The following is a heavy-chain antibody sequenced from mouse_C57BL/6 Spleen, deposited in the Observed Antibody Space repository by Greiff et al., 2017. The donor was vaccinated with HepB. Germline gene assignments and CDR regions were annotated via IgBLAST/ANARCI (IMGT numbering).Heavy chain of an antibody. D-gene: IGHD4-1*01. V-gene: IGHV1-82*01. Sequence: VQLVESGPELVKPGASVKISCKASGYAFSSSWMNWVKQRPGKGLEWIGRIYPGDGDTNYNGKFKGKTTLTADKSSSTAYMQLSSLTSEDSAVYFCARERTGTWRFAYWGQGTLVTVSA. CDR3: ARERTGTWRFAY. CDR2: IYPGDGDT. CDR1: GYAFSSSW. J-gene: IGHJ3*01.